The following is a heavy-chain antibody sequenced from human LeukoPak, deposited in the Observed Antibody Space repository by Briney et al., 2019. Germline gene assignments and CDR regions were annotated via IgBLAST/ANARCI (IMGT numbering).Heavy chain of an antibody. V-gene: IGHV4-59*08. Sequence: PSETLSLTCTVSGGSISNYYWSWIRQPPGKGLEWSGYLFHSGTSRYNPSLKSRVTISANPSKNQFFLTLNSTTAADTAVYYCARRRGWKQQLVYFDYWGQGTLATVSS. CDR2: LFHSGTS. D-gene: IGHD6-13*01. CDR3: ARRRGWKQQLVYFDY. J-gene: IGHJ4*02. CDR1: GGSISNYY.